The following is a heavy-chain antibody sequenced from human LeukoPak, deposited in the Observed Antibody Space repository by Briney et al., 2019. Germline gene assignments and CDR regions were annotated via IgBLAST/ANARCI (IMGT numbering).Heavy chain of an antibody. CDR3: ARGSSVVALD. CDR1: GFTFSSYA. J-gene: IGHJ4*02. CDR2: ISSSGGRT. V-gene: IGHV3-64*04. D-gene: IGHD2-15*01. Sequence: GGSLRLSCSASGFTFSSYAMHWVRQAPGKGLEYVSAISSSGGRTYYADSVRVRFTISRDNSKNTLYLQMNSLRAEDTAVYYCARGSSVVALDWGQGTLVTVSS.